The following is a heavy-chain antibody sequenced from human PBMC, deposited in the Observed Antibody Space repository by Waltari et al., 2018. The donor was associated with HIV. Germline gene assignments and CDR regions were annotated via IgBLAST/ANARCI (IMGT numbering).Heavy chain of an antibody. Sequence: QVQLQESGPGLLKPSQTLSLTCTVSGGPINRGSFSWGWIRQSAGKTLEWIGRIYSSGSVNYNASVESRVTMSRDTSKNQFSLLLTSVTAADSAIYYCARLSGSKGFDYWGQGTLVTVSS. D-gene: IGHD3-3*02. CDR3: ARLSGSKGFDY. V-gene: IGHV4-61*02. CDR1: GGPINRGSFS. CDR2: IYSSGSV. J-gene: IGHJ4*01.